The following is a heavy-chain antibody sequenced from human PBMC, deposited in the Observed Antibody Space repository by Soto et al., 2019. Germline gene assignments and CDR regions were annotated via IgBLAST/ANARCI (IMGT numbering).Heavy chain of an antibody. J-gene: IGHJ5*02. CDR3: ASKSGGGWFGA. V-gene: IGHV3-33*01. CDR1: GFTFSSYG. D-gene: IGHD6-19*01. CDR2: IWYDGSNK. Sequence: GGSLRLSCAASGFTFSSYGMHWVRQAPGKGLEWVAVIWYDGSNKYYADSVKGRFTISRDNSKNTLYLQMNSLRAEDTAVYYWASKSGGGWFGAWGQGTLVTVSS.